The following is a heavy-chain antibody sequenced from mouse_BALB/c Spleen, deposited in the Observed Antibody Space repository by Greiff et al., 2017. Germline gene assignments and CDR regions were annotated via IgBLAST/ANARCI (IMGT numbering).Heavy chain of an antibody. CDR3: ARQLRYHYFDY. Sequence: EVQGVESGGGLVQPGESLKLSCESNEYEFPSHAMSWVRKTPEKRLELVAAINSDGGSTYYPDTMERRFIISRDNTKKTLYLQISSLRSEDTALYYCARQLRYHYFDYWGQGTTLTVSS. V-gene: IGHV5-2*01. CDR1: EYEFPSHA. CDR2: INSDGGST. J-gene: IGHJ2*01. D-gene: IGHD1-1*01.